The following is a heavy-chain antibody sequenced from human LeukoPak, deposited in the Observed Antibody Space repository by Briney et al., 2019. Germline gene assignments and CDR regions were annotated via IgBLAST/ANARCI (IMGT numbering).Heavy chain of an antibody. Sequence: SETLSLTCTVSGGSISSGSYYWSWIRQPAGKGLEWIGRIYTSGSTNYNPSLKSRVTISVYTSKNQFSLKLSSLTAADTAVYYCARAGAALPFGGAFDIWGQGTMVTVSS. CDR2: IYTSGST. D-gene: IGHD6-6*01. V-gene: IGHV4-61*02. CDR3: ARAGAALPFGGAFDI. CDR1: GGSISSGSYY. J-gene: IGHJ3*02.